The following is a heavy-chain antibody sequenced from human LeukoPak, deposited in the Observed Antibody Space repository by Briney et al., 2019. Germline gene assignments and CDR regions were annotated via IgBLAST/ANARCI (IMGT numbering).Heavy chain of an antibody. CDR2: IYYSGST. CDR3: ARGGRAVVDPWFDP. Sequence: SETLSLTCTVSGGSISSSSYYWGWIRQPPGKGLEWIGSIYYSGSTYYNPSLKSRVTISVDTSKNQFSLKLSSVTAADTAVYYCARGGRAVVDPWFDPWGQGTLVTVSS. J-gene: IGHJ5*02. V-gene: IGHV4-39*01. CDR1: GGSISSSSYY. D-gene: IGHD2-15*01.